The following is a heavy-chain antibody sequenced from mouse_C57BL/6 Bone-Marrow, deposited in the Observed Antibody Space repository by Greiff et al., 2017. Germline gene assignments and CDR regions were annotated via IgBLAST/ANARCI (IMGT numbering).Heavy chain of an antibody. D-gene: IGHD1-1*01. CDR1: GYAFSSYW. J-gene: IGHJ2*01. CDR3: ARGRSSYGAFDY. CDR2: IYPGDGDT. Sequence: QVQLQQSGAELVKPGASVKISCKASGYAFSSYWMNWVKQRPGKGLEWIGQIYPGDGDTNYNGKFKGKATLTADKSSSTAYMQLSSLTSEDSAVYFCARGRSSYGAFDYWGQGTTLTVSS. V-gene: IGHV1-80*01.